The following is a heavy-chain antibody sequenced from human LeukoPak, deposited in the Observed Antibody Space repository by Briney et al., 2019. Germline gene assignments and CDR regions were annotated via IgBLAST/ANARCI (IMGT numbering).Heavy chain of an antibody. D-gene: IGHD1-26*01. Sequence: PGGSLRLSCAASGFTFSNYAMNWVRQAPGKGLEWVAVISYDGSNKYYADSVKGRFTISRDNSKNTLYLQMNSLRAEDTAVYYCAKEAGAATPDYWGQGTLVTVSS. CDR3: AKEAGAATPDY. V-gene: IGHV3-30*18. J-gene: IGHJ4*02. CDR2: ISYDGSNK. CDR1: GFTFSNYA.